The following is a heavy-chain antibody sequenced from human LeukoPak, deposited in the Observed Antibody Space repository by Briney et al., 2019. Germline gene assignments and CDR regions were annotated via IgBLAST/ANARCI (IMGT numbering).Heavy chain of an antibody. CDR2: ISSSSSYI. D-gene: IGHD3-16*01. CDR1: GFTFSSYS. J-gene: IGHJ4*02. Sequence: GGSLRLSCAASGFTFSSYSMNWVRQAPGKGLEWVSSISSSSSYIYYADSVKGRFTISRDNAKNSLYLQMNSLRAEDTAVYYCARDLGFTYYFDYWGQGTLVTVSS. CDR3: ARDLGFTYYFDY. V-gene: IGHV3-21*01.